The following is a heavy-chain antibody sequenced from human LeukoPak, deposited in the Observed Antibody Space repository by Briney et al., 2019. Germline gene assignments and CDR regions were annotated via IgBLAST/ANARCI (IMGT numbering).Heavy chain of an antibody. Sequence: SETLSLTCTVSGYSISSGYYWGWIRQPPGKGLEWIGSIYHSGSTYYNPSLKSRVTISVDTSKNQFSLKLSSVTAADTAVYYCAREGRYRYGYNEYHSYMDIWGKGTTVTVSS. CDR1: GYSISSGYY. J-gene: IGHJ6*03. D-gene: IGHD5-24*01. CDR3: AREGRYRYGYNEYHSYMDI. CDR2: IYHSGST. V-gene: IGHV4-38-2*02.